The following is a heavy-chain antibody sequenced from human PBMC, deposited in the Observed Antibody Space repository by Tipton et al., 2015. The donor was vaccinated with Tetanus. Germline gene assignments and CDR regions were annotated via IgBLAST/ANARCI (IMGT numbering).Heavy chain of an antibody. CDR1: GYTFTSYA. D-gene: IGHD2-2*01. Sequence: QSGAEVKKPGASVKVSCKASGYTFTSYAISWVRQAPGQGLEWMGGIIPIFGTANYAQKFQGRVTITADESTSTAYMELSSLRSEDTAVYYCARGPFYCSSTSCYGPFDYWGQGTLVTVSS. CDR2: IIPIFGTA. V-gene: IGHV1-69*13. J-gene: IGHJ4*02. CDR3: ARGPFYCSSTSCYGPFDY.